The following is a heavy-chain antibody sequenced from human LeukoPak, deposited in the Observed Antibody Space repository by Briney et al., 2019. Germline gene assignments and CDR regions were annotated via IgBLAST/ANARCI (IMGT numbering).Heavy chain of an antibody. CDR3: AREHRTIHDAFDI. CDR1: GFTVSSNY. CDR2: IYSGGST. Sequence: GGSLRLPCAASGFTVSSNYMSWLRQAPGKGLEGVSVIYSGGSTYYADSVKGRFTISRDNSKNTLYLQMNSLRAEDTAVYYCAREHRTIHDAFDIWGQGTMVTVSS. J-gene: IGHJ3*02. V-gene: IGHV3-53*01. D-gene: IGHD3-3*01.